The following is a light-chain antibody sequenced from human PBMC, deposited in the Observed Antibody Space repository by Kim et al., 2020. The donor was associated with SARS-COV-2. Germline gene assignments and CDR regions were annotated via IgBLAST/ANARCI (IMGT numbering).Light chain of an antibody. CDR3: MQVLQVPGT. J-gene: IGKJ2*02. CDR2: LGA. Sequence: EPPSISCRSSQGLLHSNGYNYLDWYVQKPGQSPQLLIYLGANRASGVPDRFSGSGSGTDFTLKISRVETEDVGVYYCMQVLQVPGTFGQGTKLEIK. V-gene: IGKV2-28*01. CDR1: QGLLHSNGYNY.